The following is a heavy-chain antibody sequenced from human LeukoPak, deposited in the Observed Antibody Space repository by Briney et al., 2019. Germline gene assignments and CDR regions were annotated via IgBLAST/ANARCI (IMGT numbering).Heavy chain of an antibody. CDR3: ASQYDYGDYVTFDY. Sequence: SETLSLTCTVSGGSISSSSYYWGWIRQPPGKGLEWIGSIYYSGSTYYNPSLKSRVTISVDTSKNQFSLKLSSVTAADTAVYYCASQYDYGDYVTFDYWGQGTLVTVSS. D-gene: IGHD4-17*01. CDR2: IYYSGST. CDR1: GGSISSSSYY. J-gene: IGHJ4*02. V-gene: IGHV4-39*07.